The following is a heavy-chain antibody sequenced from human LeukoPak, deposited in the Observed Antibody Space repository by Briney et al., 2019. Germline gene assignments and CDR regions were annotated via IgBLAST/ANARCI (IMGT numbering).Heavy chain of an antibody. CDR3: ARRADFWSGYTFGGDAFDI. D-gene: IGHD3-3*01. CDR1: GGSFSGYY. J-gene: IGHJ3*02. Sequence: SETLSLTCAVYGGSFSGYYWSWIRQPPGKGLEWIGEINHSGSTNYNPSLKSRVTLSVDTSKNQFSLKLSSVTAADTAVYYCARRADFWSGYTFGGDAFDIWGQGTMVTVSS. V-gene: IGHV4-34*01. CDR2: INHSGST.